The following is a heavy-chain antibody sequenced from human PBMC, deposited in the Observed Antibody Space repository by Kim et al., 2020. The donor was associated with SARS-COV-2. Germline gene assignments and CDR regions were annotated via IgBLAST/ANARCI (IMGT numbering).Heavy chain of an antibody. Sequence: ASVKVSCKASGYTFTSYYMHWVRQAPGQGLEWMGIINPSGGSTSYAQKFQGRVTMTRDTSTSTVYMELSSLRSEDTAVYYCAREVRWGLGRREFDYWGQGTLVTVSS. V-gene: IGHV1-46*01. J-gene: IGHJ4*02. CDR1: GYTFTSYY. D-gene: IGHD1-26*01. CDR2: INPSGGST. CDR3: AREVRWGLGRREFDY.